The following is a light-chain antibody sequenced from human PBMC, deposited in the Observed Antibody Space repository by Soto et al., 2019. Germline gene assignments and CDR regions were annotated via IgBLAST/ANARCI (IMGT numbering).Light chain of an antibody. V-gene: IGKV3-15*01. J-gene: IGKJ1*01. CDR2: GAS. CDR3: QQYNNWPRM. CDR1: QSVSSSY. Sequence: EIVLTHSTGTLSLSPGERATLSSRSSQSVSSSYLAWYQQKPGQAPRLLIYGASTRATGIPARFSGSGSGTEFTLTISSLQSEDFAVYYCQQYNNWPRMFGQGTKVDI.